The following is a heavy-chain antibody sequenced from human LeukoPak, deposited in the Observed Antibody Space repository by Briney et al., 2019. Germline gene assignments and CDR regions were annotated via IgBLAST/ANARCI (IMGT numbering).Heavy chain of an antibody. CDR1: GFTFSSYW. V-gene: IGHV3-7*01. Sequence: GGSLRLSCAASGFTFSSYWMSWVRLAPGKGLEWVANIKQYGSEKYYVDSVKGRFTISRDNAKNSVYLQMNSLRAEDTAVYYCARRGPTVNWVSFDYWGQGTLVTVSS. J-gene: IGHJ4*02. CDR2: IKQYGSEK. CDR3: ARRGPTVNWVSFDY. D-gene: IGHD7-27*01.